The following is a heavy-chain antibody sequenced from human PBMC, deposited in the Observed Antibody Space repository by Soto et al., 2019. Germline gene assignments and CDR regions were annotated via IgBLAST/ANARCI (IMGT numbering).Heavy chain of an antibody. CDR1: GGSISSGGYY. D-gene: IGHD3-22*01. J-gene: IGHJ1*01. CDR2: IYYSGST. Sequence: QVQLQESGPGLVKPSQTLSLTCTVSGGSISSGGYYWSWIRQHPGKGLEWIGYIYYSGSTYYNPSLKSRVNLSVDPSKNQFSLKLSSVTAADTAVYYCALHDSSGSRGFQHWGQGTLVTVSS. CDR3: ALHDSSGSRGFQH. V-gene: IGHV4-31*03.